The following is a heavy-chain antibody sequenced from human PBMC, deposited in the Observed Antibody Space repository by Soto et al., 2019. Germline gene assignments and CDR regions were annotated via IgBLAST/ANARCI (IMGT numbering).Heavy chain of an antibody. D-gene: IGHD4-4*01. CDR2: IYYSGNT. Sequence: SETLSLTCTFSGCSISSGGYYWSWIRQHPGKCLEWIGYIYYSGNTYYNPSLKSRLTISVDTSKNQFSLKLTSVTAADTAVYYCAREEGAVTSGGYYYYYGVDVWGQGTTVTVSS. CDR1: GCSISSGGYY. J-gene: IGHJ6*02. CDR3: AREEGAVTSGGYYYYYGVDV. V-gene: IGHV4-31*03.